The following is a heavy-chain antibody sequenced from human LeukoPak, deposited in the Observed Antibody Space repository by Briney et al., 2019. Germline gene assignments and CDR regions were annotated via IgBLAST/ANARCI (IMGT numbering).Heavy chain of an antibody. Sequence: GASVKVSCKASGYTFTGYYMHWVRQAPGQGLEWMGWINPNSGDTNYAQKFQGRVTMTRDTSISTAYMELSRLRSDDTAVYYCARDRAGYCSGGSCYPNWFDPWGQGTLVTVSS. D-gene: IGHD2-15*01. V-gene: IGHV1-2*02. CDR1: GYTFTGYY. CDR3: ARDRAGYCSGGSCYPNWFDP. J-gene: IGHJ5*02. CDR2: INPNSGDT.